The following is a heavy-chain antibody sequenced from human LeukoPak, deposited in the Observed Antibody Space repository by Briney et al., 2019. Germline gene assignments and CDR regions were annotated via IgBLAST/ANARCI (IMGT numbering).Heavy chain of an antibody. Sequence: SQTLSLTCVVSGDSVSSKNGAWNWIRQSPSRGLEWLGRTYYRSKWYSDYAESMEGRMTISQDTSKNQYSLHLNSVTLDDTAVYYCARDFGTTGWHTFDYWGQGTLVTVSS. V-gene: IGHV6-1*01. CDR3: ARDFGTTGWHTFDY. CDR2: TYYRSKWYS. CDR1: GDSVSSKNGA. J-gene: IGHJ4*02. D-gene: IGHD6-19*01.